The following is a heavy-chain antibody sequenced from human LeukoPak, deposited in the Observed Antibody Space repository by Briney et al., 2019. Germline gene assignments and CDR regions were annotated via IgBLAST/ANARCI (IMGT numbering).Heavy chain of an antibody. D-gene: IGHD5-12*01. CDR1: GFTFSTYG. Sequence: PGGSLRLSCAASGFTFSTYGMHWVRQAPGKGLEWVAVISYDESNKYYADSVKGRFTISRDNSKNTLYLQMNSLRAEDTAVYYCAKGDDEGYAFDYWGQGTLVTVSS. CDR3: AKGDDEGYAFDY. V-gene: IGHV3-30*18. CDR2: ISYDESNK. J-gene: IGHJ4*02.